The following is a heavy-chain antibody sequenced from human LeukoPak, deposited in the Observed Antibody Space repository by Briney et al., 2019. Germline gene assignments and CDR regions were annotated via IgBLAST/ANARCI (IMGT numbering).Heavy chain of an antibody. V-gene: IGHV3-30*18. CDR3: AKDQGGYYDSSGYPRGDFQH. CDR2: ISYDGSNK. Sequence: GGSLRLSCAASGFTFSSYGMHWVRQAPGKGLEWVAVISYDGSNKYYADSVKGRSTISRDNSKNTLYLQMNSLRAEDTAVYYCAKDQGGYYDSSGYPRGDFQHWGQGTLVTVSS. J-gene: IGHJ1*01. D-gene: IGHD3-22*01. CDR1: GFTFSSYG.